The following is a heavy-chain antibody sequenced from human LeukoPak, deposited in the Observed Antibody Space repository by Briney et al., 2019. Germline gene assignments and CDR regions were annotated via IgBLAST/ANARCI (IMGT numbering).Heavy chain of an antibody. D-gene: IGHD3-9*01. CDR2: INPNSGGT. V-gene: IGHV1-2*02. Sequence: ASVKVSCKASGSTFTGYYMHRVRQAPGQGLEWMGWINPNSGGTNYAQKFQGRVTMTRDTSISTAYMELSRLRSDDTAVYYCARSHVLRYFDWLSSEENWFDPWGQGTLVTVSS. CDR3: ARSHVLRYFDWLSSEENWFDP. J-gene: IGHJ5*02. CDR1: GSTFTGYY.